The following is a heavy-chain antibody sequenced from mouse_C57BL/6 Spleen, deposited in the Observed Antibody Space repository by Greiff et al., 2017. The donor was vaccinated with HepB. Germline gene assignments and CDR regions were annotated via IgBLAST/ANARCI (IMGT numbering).Heavy chain of an antibody. Sequence: VQLQQSGAELVMPGASVKLSCKASGYTFTSYWMHWVKQRPGQGLEWIGEIDPSDSYTNYNQKFKGKSTLTVDKSSSTAYMQLSSLTSEDSAVYYCARRERSFWDYWGQGTTLTVSS. CDR1: GYTFTSYW. CDR3: ARRERSFWDY. V-gene: IGHV1-69*01. CDR2: IDPSDSYT. J-gene: IGHJ2*01.